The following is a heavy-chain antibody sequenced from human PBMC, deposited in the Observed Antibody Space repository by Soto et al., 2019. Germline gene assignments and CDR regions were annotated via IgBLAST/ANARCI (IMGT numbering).Heavy chain of an antibody. CDR2: VGWNGGDI. D-gene: IGHD2-2*01. CDR3: AKERAVVVPVSTSYFHYYGLDV. CDR1: GFTLDDYT. V-gene: IGHV3-9*01. Sequence: LRLSCAVSGFTLDDYTMHWVRQAPGKGLEWVSGVGWNGGDIVYADSVKGRFTVSRDNTRNSLYLEVNSLTTEDTAIYLCAKERAVVVPVSTSYFHYYGLDVWGQGTTVTVSS. J-gene: IGHJ6*02.